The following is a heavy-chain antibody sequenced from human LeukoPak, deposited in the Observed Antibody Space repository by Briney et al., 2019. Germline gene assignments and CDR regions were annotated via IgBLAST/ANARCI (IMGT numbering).Heavy chain of an antibody. V-gene: IGHV1-18*01. J-gene: IGHJ4*02. D-gene: IGHD4-17*01. CDR1: GYNFTTYG. Sequence: GASVKVSCKASGYNFTTYGITWVRHAPGQGLQWMGWINVNKGHTNYAQKFHGRVTMTKDTSTNTAYMDLTSLRSDDTAVSSCLRGAYGAVFAYWGQGPLVTVSS. CDR3: LRGAYGAVFAY. CDR2: INVNKGHT.